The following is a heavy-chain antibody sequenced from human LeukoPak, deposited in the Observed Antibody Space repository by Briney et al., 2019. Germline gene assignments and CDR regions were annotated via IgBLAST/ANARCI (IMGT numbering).Heavy chain of an antibody. Sequence: GGSLRLSCAASGFTFSSFSMNWVRQAPGKGLEWVSSISSSSSYIYYADSVKGRFTISRDNAKNSLYLQMNSLRAEDTAVYYCARSSGWNFDYWGQGTLVTVSS. CDR3: ARSSGWNFDY. D-gene: IGHD6-19*01. CDR1: GFTFSSFS. CDR2: ISSSSSYI. J-gene: IGHJ4*02. V-gene: IGHV3-21*01.